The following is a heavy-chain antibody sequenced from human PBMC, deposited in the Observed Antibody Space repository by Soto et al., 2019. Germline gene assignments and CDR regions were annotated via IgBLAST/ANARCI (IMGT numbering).Heavy chain of an antibody. CDR2: VIPIFGTA. V-gene: IGHV1-69*13. D-gene: IGHD3-3*01. J-gene: IGHJ3*02. CDR1: GGTFSSYA. CDR3: ARGGKITIFRVMAEDAFDI. Sequence: SVKVSCKASGGTFSSYAISWVRQAPGQGLEWMGGVIPIFGTANYAQMFQGRVTITADESTSTAYIELSSLRSEDSAVYYCARGGKITIFRVMAEDAFDIWGQGTMVTVSS.